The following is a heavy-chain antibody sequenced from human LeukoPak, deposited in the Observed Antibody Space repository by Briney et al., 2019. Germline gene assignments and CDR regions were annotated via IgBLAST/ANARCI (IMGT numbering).Heavy chain of an antibody. CDR3: ARTVYYYDSSGYYYSPSDY. Sequence: ASVKVSCKASGYTYTTYGISWVRQAPGQGLEWMGWINAYSGNTDYTQNLQGRLTMATDTSTSTAYMELRSLRSDDTAVYYCARTVYYYDSSGYYYSPSDYWGQGTLVTVSS. D-gene: IGHD3-22*01. J-gene: IGHJ4*02. V-gene: IGHV1-18*01. CDR1: GYTYTTYG. CDR2: INAYSGNT.